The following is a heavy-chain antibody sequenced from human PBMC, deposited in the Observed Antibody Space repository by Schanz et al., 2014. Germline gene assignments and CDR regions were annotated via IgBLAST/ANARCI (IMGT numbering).Heavy chain of an antibody. J-gene: IGHJ4*02. CDR3: ARRGLRVDGVFDY. D-gene: IGHD4-17*01. V-gene: IGHV3-30*02. Sequence: QVQLVESGGGVVQPGGSLRLSCAASGFTFSNYGMHWVRQAPGKGLEWVAFIRYDGNNKYYADSVKGRFTTSRDNSKNTMYLQMTSLRVEDTAVYYCARRGLRVDGVFDYWGQGTLVTVSS. CDR2: IRYDGNNK. CDR1: GFTFSNYG.